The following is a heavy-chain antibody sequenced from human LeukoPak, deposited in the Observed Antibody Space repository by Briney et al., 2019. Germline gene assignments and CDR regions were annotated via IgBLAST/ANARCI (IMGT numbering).Heavy chain of an antibody. CDR1: GFTFSSYV. J-gene: IGHJ4*02. D-gene: IGHD2-15*01. Sequence: PGGSLRLSCAASGFTFSSYVMSWVCQAPGKGLEWVSGISGSGGTTYYADSVKGRLTISRDNSKNTLYLQLNSLRAEDTAVYYCAKSGSGGSIDWGQGSLVTVSS. V-gene: IGHV3-23*01. CDR2: ISGSGGTT. CDR3: AKSGSGGSID.